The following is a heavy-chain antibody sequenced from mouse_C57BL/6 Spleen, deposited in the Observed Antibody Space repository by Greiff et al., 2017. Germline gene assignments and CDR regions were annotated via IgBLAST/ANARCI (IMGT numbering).Heavy chain of an antibody. D-gene: IGHD1-1*01. CDR1: GYSFTDYN. CDR3: ARERYYGSSSYWYFDV. Sequence: VQLQQSGPELVKPGASVKISCKASGYSFTDYNMNWVKQSNGKSLEWIGVINPNYGTTSYNQKFKGKATFTVDQSSSTAYMQLNSLTSEDSAVYYCARERYYGSSSYWYFDVWGTGTTVTVSS. J-gene: IGHJ1*03. CDR2: INPNYGTT. V-gene: IGHV1-39*01.